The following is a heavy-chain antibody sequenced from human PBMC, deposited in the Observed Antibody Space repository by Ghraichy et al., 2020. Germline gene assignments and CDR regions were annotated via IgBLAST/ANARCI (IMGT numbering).Heavy chain of an antibody. CDR2: IKHDGGEK. CDR1: GFTFGRYW. CDR3: ARDLWVTAPGI. D-gene: IGHD2-21*02. Sequence: GGSLRLSCAASGFTFGRYWMTWVRQAPGKGLECVANIKHDGGEKYYVDSVKGRFTISRDNDKNSLYLQMNSLRAEDTAVYYCARDLWVTAPGIWGQGTMVTVSS. V-gene: IGHV3-7*01. J-gene: IGHJ3*02.